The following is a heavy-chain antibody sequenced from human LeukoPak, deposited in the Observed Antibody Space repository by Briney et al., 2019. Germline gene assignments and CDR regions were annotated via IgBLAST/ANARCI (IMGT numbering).Heavy chain of an antibody. D-gene: IGHD5-24*01. CDR1: GFTFNNFV. Sequence: GGSLGLSCAPSGFTFNNFVMTWVRQAPGKGLEWVSTISGSGGATYYANSVQGRFTISRDNSKNTRYLQMSSLRAEDTAVYYCAKTGSEDGYSVHFDLWGQGTLVTVSS. V-gene: IGHV3-23*01. J-gene: IGHJ4*02. CDR2: ISGSGGAT. CDR3: AKTGSEDGYSVHFDL.